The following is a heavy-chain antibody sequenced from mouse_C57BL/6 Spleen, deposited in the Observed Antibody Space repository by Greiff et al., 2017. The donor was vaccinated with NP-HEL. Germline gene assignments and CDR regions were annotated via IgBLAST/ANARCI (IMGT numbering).Heavy chain of an antibody. Sequence: EVKLVESGGDLVKPGGSLKLSCAASGFTFSSYGMSWVRQTPDKRLEWVATISSGGSYTYYPDSVKGRFTISRDNAKNTLYLQMSSLKSEDTAMYYCARRYGNYFYAMDYWGQGTSVTVSS. V-gene: IGHV5-6*02. CDR2: ISSGGSYT. CDR3: ARRYGNYFYAMDY. D-gene: IGHD2-1*01. CDR1: GFTFSSYG. J-gene: IGHJ4*01.